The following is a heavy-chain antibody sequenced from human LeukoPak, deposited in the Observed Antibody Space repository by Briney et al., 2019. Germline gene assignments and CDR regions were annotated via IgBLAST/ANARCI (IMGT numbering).Heavy chain of an antibody. D-gene: IGHD5-12*01. CDR2: INWNGGST. Sequence: PGGSLRLSCAASGFTLCRYWMNWVRQAPGKGLKWVSGINWNGGSTGYADSVKGRFTISRDNAENSLYLQMNSLRAEDTALYYCAREGASSGYNFDYWGQGTLVTVSS. CDR1: GFTLCRYW. J-gene: IGHJ4*02. V-gene: IGHV3-20*04. CDR3: AREGASSGYNFDY.